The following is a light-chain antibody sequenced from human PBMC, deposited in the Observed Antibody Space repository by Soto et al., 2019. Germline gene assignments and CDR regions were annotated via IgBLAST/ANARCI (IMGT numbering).Light chain of an antibody. Sequence: QSVLTQPPSVSGAPGQRVTISCSGSSSNIGAGYDVHWYQQLPGTAPKLLIYENTNRPSGVPGRFSGAKSGTSASLAITGLQAEDEADYYCSSYTSSTTSVVFGGGTQLTVL. J-gene: IGLJ2*01. V-gene: IGLV1-40*01. CDR3: SSYTSSTTSVV. CDR2: ENT. CDR1: SSNIGAGYD.